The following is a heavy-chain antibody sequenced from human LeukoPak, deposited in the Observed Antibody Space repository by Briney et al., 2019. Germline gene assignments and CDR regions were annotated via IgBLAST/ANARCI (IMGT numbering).Heavy chain of an antibody. CDR2: INSDGSST. CDR1: GFTFSSYW. Sequence: GGSLRLSCAASGFTFSSYWVHWVRQAPGKGLVWVSRINSDGSSTSYADSVKGRFTISRDNAKNTLYLQMNSLRAEDTAVYYCARADQAVAGFLFDYWGQGTLVTVSS. CDR3: ARADQAVAGFLFDY. J-gene: IGHJ4*02. V-gene: IGHV3-74*01. D-gene: IGHD6-19*01.